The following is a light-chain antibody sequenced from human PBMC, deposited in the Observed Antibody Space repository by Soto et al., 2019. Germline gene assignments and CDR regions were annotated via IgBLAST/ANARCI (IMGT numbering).Light chain of an antibody. J-gene: IGKJ2*01. CDR1: QTLLYSSNNKNY. Sequence: DIVMTQSPDSLAVSLGERTTINCKSSQTLLYSSNNKNYLVWYQQKPGQPPKLLISWASTRESGVPDRFSGSGSGTHFSLTISSLQAEDVAVYYCQQYYNTAYSFGQGTKLEIK. CDR3: QQYYNTAYS. V-gene: IGKV4-1*01. CDR2: WAS.